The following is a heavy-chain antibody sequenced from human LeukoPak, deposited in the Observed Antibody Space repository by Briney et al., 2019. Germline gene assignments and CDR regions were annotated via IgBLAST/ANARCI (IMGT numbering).Heavy chain of an antibody. CDR1: GFTFCTYS. J-gene: IGHJ5*02. D-gene: IGHD6-19*01. Sequence: GGSLRLSCAASGFTFCTYSMNWVRQAAGKGLEWVSYIGSGSSTIYYADSVKGRFTISRDNAKNSLYLQMNSLRAEDTAVYYCARRVAVAGTNWFDPWGQGTLVTVSS. CDR2: IGSGSSTI. V-gene: IGHV3-48*04. CDR3: ARRVAVAGTNWFDP.